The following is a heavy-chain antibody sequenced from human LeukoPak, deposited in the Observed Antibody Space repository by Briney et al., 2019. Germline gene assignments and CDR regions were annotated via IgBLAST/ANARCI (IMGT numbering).Heavy chain of an antibody. CDR2: IKSKTDGGTT. J-gene: IGHJ4*02. V-gene: IGHV3-15*01. CDR3: TKDQWVSFDY. Sequence: GGSLRLSCAASGFTFNSYSMSWVRQAPGKGLEWVGRIKSKTDGGTTDYAAPVKGRFTISRDDSKNTLYLQMNSLKTEDTAVYYCTKDQWVSFDYWGQGTLVTVSS. CDR1: GFTFNSYS. D-gene: IGHD1-26*01.